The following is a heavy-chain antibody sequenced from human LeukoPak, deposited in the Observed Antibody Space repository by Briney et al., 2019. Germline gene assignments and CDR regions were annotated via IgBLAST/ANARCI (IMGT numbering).Heavy chain of an antibody. J-gene: IGHJ4*02. V-gene: IGHV4-39*01. D-gene: IGHD6-13*01. CDR2: IYYSGST. Sequence: PSETLSLTCTVSGGSISSSSYYWGWIRQPPGKGLEWIGSIYYSGSTYYNPSLKSRVTISVDTSKNQFSLKLSSVTAADTAVYYCARQPASIAAAGTLDYWGQGTLVTVSS. CDR1: GGSISSSSYY. CDR3: ARQPASIAAAGTLDY.